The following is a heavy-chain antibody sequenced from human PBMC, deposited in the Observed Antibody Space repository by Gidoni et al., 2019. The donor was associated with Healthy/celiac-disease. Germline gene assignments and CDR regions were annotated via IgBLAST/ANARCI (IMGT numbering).Heavy chain of an antibody. D-gene: IGHD6-6*01. Sequence: EVQLVQSGAEVNKPGESLKISCKGSGYSFTSYWIGWVRQMPGKGLECMGIIYPGDSYTRYSPSLQGQVTISADKSISPAYLKWSSLKASETAMDYCARQGGGESIAARWAHWYFDLWGRGTLVTVSS. CDR1: GYSFTSYW. CDR3: ARQGGGESIAARWAHWYFDL. CDR2: IYPGDSYT. V-gene: IGHV5-51*01. J-gene: IGHJ2*01.